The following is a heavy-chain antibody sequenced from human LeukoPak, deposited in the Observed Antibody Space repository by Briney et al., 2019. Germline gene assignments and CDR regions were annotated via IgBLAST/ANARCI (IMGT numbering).Heavy chain of an antibody. CDR3: ARQIAAAGEAFDY. CDR2: ISYDGRNK. Sequence: GGSLRLSCAASGFTFSSYAMHWVRQAPGKGLEWVAVISYDGRNKYYADSVKCRFTISRDNSKNTLYLKMNSLRAEDTAVYYCARQIAAAGEAFDYWGQGTLVTVSS. V-gene: IGHV3-30*01. CDR1: GFTFSSYA. J-gene: IGHJ4*02. D-gene: IGHD6-13*01.